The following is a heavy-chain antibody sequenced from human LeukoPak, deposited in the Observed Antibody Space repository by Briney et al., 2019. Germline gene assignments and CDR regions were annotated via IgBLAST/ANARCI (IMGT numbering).Heavy chain of an antibody. CDR3: ARDSVAGLYFDY. CDR2: IYYSGST. D-gene: IGHD6-19*01. CDR1: GGSISSYY. V-gene: IGHV4-59*12. Sequence: SETLSLTCTVSGGSISSYYWSWIRQPPGKGLEWIGYIYYSGSTYYNPSLKSRVTISVDTSKNQFSLKLSSVTAADTAVYYCARDSVAGLYFDYWGQGTLVTVSS. J-gene: IGHJ4*02.